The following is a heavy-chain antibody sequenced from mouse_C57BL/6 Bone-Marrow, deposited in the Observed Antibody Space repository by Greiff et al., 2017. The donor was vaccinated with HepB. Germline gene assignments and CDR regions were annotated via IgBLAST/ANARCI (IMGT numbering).Heavy chain of an antibody. Sequence: QVQLQQPGAELVKPGASVKLSCKASGYTFTSYWMHWVKQRPGQGLEWIGMIHPNSGSTNYNEKFKSKATLTVDKSSSTAYMQLSSLTSEDSAVYSCAVYSCSYWYFDVWGSGTTVTVSS. CDR3: AVYSCSYWYFDV. V-gene: IGHV1-64*01. CDR2: IHPNSGST. CDR1: GYTFTSYW. D-gene: IGHD2-1*01. J-gene: IGHJ1*01.